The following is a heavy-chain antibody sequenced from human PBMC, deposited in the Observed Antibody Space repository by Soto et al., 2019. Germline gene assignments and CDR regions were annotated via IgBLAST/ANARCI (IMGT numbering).Heavy chain of an antibody. V-gene: IGHV3-23*01. CDR3: AKRPDAFDV. CDR1: GFTISSYA. Sequence: SGGSLRLSCAASGFTISSYAMTWVRQAPGKGLEWVSMILGSAGSTYYADSVKGRFTISRDNSRNTLFLQMNSLRVEDTAVYYCAKRPDAFDVWGQGTMVTVSS. D-gene: IGHD6-6*01. CDR2: ILGSAGST. J-gene: IGHJ3*01.